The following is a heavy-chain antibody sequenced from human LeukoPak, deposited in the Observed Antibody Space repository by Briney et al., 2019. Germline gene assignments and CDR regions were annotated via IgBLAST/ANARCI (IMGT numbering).Heavy chain of an antibody. CDR2: ISSSCSTI. CDR1: GLTFRIYE. Sequence: PGGCLSLFCAASGLTFRIYEMNWAREARGRGLEGVSYISSSCSTIFYADSVKGRVTISRDNSKNSLYMQMTSLRAEDTAVYYCAEHGSTMIGGVWGKGTTVTIYS. J-gene: IGHJ6*04. V-gene: IGHV3-48*03. D-gene: IGHD3-10*02. CDR3: AEHGSTMIGGV.